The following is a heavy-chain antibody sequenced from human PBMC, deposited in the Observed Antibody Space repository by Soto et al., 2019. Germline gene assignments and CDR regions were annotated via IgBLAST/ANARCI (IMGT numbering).Heavy chain of an antibody. CDR2: IIPIFGTA. CDR3: ARGRAQLWLHYYYYYGMDV. Sequence: QVQLVQSGAEVKKPGSSVKVSCKASGGTFSSYAISWVRQAPGQGLEWMEGIIPIFGTANYAQKFQGRVTITADETTSTAYMGLISLRSEDTAVYYCARGRAQLWLHYYYYYGMDVWGQGTTVTVSS. D-gene: IGHD5-18*01. CDR1: GGTFSSYA. V-gene: IGHV1-69*01. J-gene: IGHJ6*02.